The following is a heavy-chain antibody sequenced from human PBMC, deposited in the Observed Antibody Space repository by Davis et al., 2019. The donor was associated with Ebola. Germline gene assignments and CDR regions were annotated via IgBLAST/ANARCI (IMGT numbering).Heavy chain of an antibody. Sequence: SVKVSCKASGGTFSSYTISWVRQAPGQGLEWMGGIIPILGIVNHAQKFQGRVTITADKSTSTAYMELSSLRSEDTAVYFCARCPPEGYYYDSSGYYACRAAFDMWGQGTMVTVSS. CDR3: ARCPPEGYYYDSSGYYACRAAFDM. CDR2: IIPILGIV. CDR1: GGTFSSYT. J-gene: IGHJ3*02. V-gene: IGHV1-69*10. D-gene: IGHD3-22*01.